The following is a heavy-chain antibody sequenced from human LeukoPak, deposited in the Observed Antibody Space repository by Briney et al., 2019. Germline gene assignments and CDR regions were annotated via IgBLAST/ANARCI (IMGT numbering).Heavy chain of an antibody. J-gene: IGHJ4*02. CDR2: INHSGST. CDR1: GGSFSGYY. D-gene: IGHD3-16*02. CDR3: ARHTYDYVWGSYRYTRPFDY. V-gene: IGHV4-34*01. Sequence: PSETLSLTCAVYGGSFSGYYWSWIRQPPGKGLGWIGEINHSGSTNYNPSLKSRVTISVDTSKNQFSLKLSSVTAADTAVYYCARHTYDYVWGSYRYTRPFDYWGQGTLVTVS.